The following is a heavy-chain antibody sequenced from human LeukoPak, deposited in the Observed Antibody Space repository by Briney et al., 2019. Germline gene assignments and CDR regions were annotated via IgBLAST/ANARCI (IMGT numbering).Heavy chain of an antibody. V-gene: IGHV3-23*01. D-gene: IGHD3-22*01. Sequence: GGSLRLSCAASGFSFITYGMSWVRQAPGKGLEWASDITATVATTYYADSVRGRFTISRDNSKNTLYLEMNNLRADDTAVYYCVKPNYYDSSGYYWGQGTLVSVSS. CDR3: VKPNYYDSSGYY. J-gene: IGHJ4*02. CDR2: ITATVATT. CDR1: GFSFITYG.